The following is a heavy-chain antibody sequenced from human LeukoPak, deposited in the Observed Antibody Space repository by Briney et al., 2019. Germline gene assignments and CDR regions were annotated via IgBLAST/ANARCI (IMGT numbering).Heavy chain of an antibody. CDR2: INPNSGGT. V-gene: IGHV1-2*02. CDR1: GYSFTGYF. D-gene: IGHD1-26*01. CDR3: ARVCVGATQPDFDY. Sequence: ASMEVSCKASGYSFTGYFIHWVRQAPGQGLEWMGWINPNSGGTNYAQKFQGRVTMTRDTSISTAYMELSRLRSDDTAVYYCARVCVGATQPDFDYWGQGTLVTVSS. J-gene: IGHJ4*02.